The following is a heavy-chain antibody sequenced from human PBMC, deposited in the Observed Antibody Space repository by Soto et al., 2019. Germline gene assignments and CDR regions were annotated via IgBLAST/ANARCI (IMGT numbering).Heavy chain of an antibody. Sequence: QVQLVESGGGVVQPGRSLRLSCAASGFPFSSYGMHWVREAPGKGLEWVAVISYDGSNKYYADSVKGRFTISRDNSARTLCLQMNSLRPEGTAWYYGVGRQYYFDYRGQGALVTVSP. D-gene: IGHD3-10*01. CDR1: GFPFSSYG. CDR2: ISYDGSNK. V-gene: IGHV3-30*03. CDR3: VGRQYYFDY. J-gene: IGHJ4*02.